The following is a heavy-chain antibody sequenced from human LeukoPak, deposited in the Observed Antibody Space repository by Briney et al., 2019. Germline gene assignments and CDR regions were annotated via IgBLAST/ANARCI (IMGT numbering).Heavy chain of an antibody. CDR2: INHSGST. D-gene: IGHD1-26*01. CDR3: AREGGPRDKYNWFDP. CDR1: GGSFSGYY. V-gene: IGHV4-34*01. Sequence: SETLSLTCAVYGGSFSGYYWSWIRQPPGKGLEWIGEINHSGSTNYNPSLKSRVTISVGTSKNQFSLKLSSVTAADTAVYYCAREGGPRDKYNWFDPWGQGTLVTVSS. J-gene: IGHJ5*01.